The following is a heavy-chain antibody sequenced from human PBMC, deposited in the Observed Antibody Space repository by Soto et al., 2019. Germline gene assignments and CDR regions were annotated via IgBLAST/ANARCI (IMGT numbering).Heavy chain of an antibody. CDR1: GGTFSSYA. CDR2: IIPIFGTA. CDR3: AGGGGGGSGSYYNPSYDY. V-gene: IGHV1-69*01. Sequence: QVQLVQSGAEVKKPGSSVKVSCKASGGTFSSYAISWVRQAPGQGLEWMGGIIPIFGTANYAQKFQGRVTITADESRSTAYMGVRSVRSEDRAVYYCAGGGGGGSGSYYNPSYDYWGQGTLVTVSS. D-gene: IGHD3-10*01. J-gene: IGHJ4*02.